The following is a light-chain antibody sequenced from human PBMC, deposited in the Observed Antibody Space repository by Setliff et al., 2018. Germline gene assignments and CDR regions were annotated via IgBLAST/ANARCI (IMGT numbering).Light chain of an antibody. V-gene: IGLV2-11*01. J-gene: IGLJ3*02. Sequence: QSALTQPRSVSGPPGQSVTISCTGTSSDVGGYDYVSWYQQHPGKAPKLMIYDVSNRPSGVPNRFSGSKSGNAASLTISGLQAEDEADYYCCSYAGSYTWVFGGGTQLTVL. CDR3: CSYAGSYTWV. CDR2: DVS. CDR1: SSDVGGYDY.